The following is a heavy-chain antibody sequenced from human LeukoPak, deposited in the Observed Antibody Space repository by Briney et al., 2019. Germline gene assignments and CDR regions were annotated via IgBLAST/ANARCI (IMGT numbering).Heavy chain of an antibody. CDR3: ARRPIVATIVRENWFDP. Sequence: GESLKISCQGSGYSFTSYWIGWVRQMPGKGLEWMGIIYPGDSDTRYSPSFQGQVTISADKSISTAYLQWSSLKASDTAMYYCARRPIVATIVRENWFDPWGQGTLVTVSS. V-gene: IGHV5-51*01. CDR2: IYPGDSDT. J-gene: IGHJ5*02. CDR1: GYSFTSYW. D-gene: IGHD5-12*01.